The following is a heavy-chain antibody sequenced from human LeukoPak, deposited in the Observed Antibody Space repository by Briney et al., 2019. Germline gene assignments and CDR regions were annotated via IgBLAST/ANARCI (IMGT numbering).Heavy chain of an antibody. J-gene: IGHJ4*02. Sequence: GGSLRLSCVASGFTFSSYWMHWVRQDPRKGLVWVSRISGDGRNINYADSVRGRFTISRDNAKNTLYLQMNSLRAEDTAVYYCAKHSVVVTANGPATPFDYWGQGTLVTVSS. CDR2: ISGDGRNI. D-gene: IGHD2-21*02. V-gene: IGHV3-74*01. CDR1: GFTFSSYW. CDR3: AKHSVVVTANGPATPFDY.